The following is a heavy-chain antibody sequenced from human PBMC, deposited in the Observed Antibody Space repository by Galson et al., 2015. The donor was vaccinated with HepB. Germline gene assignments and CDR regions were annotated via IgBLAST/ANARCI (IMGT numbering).Heavy chain of an antibody. Sequence: SLRLSCAASGFTFSSYGMHWVRQAPGKGLEWVAVISYDGSNKYYADSVKGRFTISRDNSKNTLYLQMNSLRAEDTAVYYCAKADCSSTSCVWKPFDYWGQGTLVSVSS. J-gene: IGHJ4*02. CDR1: GFTFSSYG. CDR3: AKADCSSTSCVWKPFDY. CDR2: ISYDGSNK. D-gene: IGHD2-2*01. V-gene: IGHV3-30*18.